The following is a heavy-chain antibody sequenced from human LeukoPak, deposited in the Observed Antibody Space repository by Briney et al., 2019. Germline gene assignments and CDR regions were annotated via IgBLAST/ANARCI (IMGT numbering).Heavy chain of an antibody. CDR1: GFTFSTYC. D-gene: IGHD2-15*01. CDR3: AGTKGYCSGGKCSEYYYYYGMDV. J-gene: IGHJ6*02. Sequence: GGSLRLSCAASGFTFSTYCMSWVRQAPGKGLEWVANIKQDGSEKHYVDSVKGRFTISRDNAKNSVYLQMNRLRAEDRAVYYCAGTKGYCSGGKCSEYYYYYGMDVWGQGTTVTVSS. CDR2: IKQDGSEK. V-gene: IGHV3-7*01.